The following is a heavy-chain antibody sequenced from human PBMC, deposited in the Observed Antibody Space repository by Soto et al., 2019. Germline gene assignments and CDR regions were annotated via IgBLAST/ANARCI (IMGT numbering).Heavy chain of an antibody. CDR2: ISGYNGDA. J-gene: IGHJ6*02. Sequence: GASVKVSCKASGHTFTRYGISWVRQAPGQGLEWMGWISGYNGDANYAQRFQGRVSMTIDTSTTTAYMELRTLTSDDTAVYYCAKNGQPPYYYYGLDVWGQGTTVTVSS. D-gene: IGHD2-8*01. CDR1: GHTFTRYG. V-gene: IGHV1-18*01. CDR3: AKNGQPPYYYYGLDV.